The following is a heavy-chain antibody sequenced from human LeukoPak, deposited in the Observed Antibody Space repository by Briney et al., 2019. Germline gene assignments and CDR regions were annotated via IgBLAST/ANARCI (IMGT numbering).Heavy chain of an antibody. V-gene: IGHV1-8*01. CDR2: MNPNSGNT. CDR3: ARSRIAAAGTGAYNWFDP. CDR1: GYTFTSYD. J-gene: IGHJ5*02. Sequence: GASVKVSCKASGYTFTSYDINWVRQATGQGLEWMGWMNPNSGNTGYAQKFQGRVTMTRNTSISTAYMELSSLRSEDTAVYYCARSRIAAAGTGAYNWFDPWGQGTLVTVSS. D-gene: IGHD6-13*01.